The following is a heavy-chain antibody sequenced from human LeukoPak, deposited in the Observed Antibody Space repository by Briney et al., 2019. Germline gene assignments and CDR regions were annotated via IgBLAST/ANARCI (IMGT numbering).Heavy chain of an antibody. Sequence: PSETLSLTCTVSGGSISSGGYYWSWIRQHPGKGLEWIGYIYYSGSTYYNPSLKSRVTISVDTSKNQFSLKLSSVTAADTAVYYCASCRDAMVRGVTDWFDPWGQGTLVTVSS. CDR1: GGSISSGGYY. D-gene: IGHD3-10*01. CDR2: IYYSGST. J-gene: IGHJ5*02. CDR3: ASCRDAMVRGVTDWFDP. V-gene: IGHV4-31*03.